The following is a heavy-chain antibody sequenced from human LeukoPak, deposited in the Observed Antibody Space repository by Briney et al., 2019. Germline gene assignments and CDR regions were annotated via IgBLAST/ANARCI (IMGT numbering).Heavy chain of an antibody. Sequence: GGSLRLSCAASRFTFSNAWMSWVRQAPGKGLEWVGRIKSKTDGGTTDYAAPVKGRFTISRDDSKNTLYLQTNSLKTEDTAVYYCTTDGVWFGESVDYWGQGTLVTVSS. CDR1: RFTFSNAW. D-gene: IGHD3-10*01. CDR2: IKSKTDGGTT. V-gene: IGHV3-15*01. CDR3: TTDGVWFGESVDY. J-gene: IGHJ4*02.